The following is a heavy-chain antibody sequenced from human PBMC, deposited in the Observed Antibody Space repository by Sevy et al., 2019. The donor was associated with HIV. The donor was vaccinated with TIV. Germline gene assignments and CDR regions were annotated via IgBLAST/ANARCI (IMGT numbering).Heavy chain of an antibody. J-gene: IGHJ4*02. CDR3: ARDKSWRYFDY. CDR2: IWYDGSNQ. CDR1: GFTFSTYG. Sequence: GGSLRLSCAASGFTFSTYGMHWVRQAPGKGLEWVAVIWYDGSNQVYADSVKGRFTLSRDNSKNTLYLQMDGVRAEDTAVYYCARDKSWRYFDYWGQGTLVTVSS. V-gene: IGHV3-33*01. D-gene: IGHD3-3*01.